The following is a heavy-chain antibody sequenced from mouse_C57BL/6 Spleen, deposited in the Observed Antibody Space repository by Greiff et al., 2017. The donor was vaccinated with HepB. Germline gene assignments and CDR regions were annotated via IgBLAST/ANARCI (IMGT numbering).Heavy chain of an antibody. D-gene: IGHD1-1*01. CDR2: IDPSDSYT. V-gene: IGHV1-59*01. CDR3: AREAVVADWYFDV. Sequence: QVQLKQPGAELVRPGTSVKLSCKASGYTFTSYWMHWVKQRPGQGLEWIGVIDPSDSYTNYNQKFKGKATLTVDTSSSTAYMQLSSLTSEDSAVYYCAREAVVADWYFDVWGTGTTVTVSS. J-gene: IGHJ1*03. CDR1: GYTFTSYW.